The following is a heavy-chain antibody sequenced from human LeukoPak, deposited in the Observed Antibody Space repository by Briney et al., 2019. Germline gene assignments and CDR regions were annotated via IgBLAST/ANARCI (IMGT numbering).Heavy chain of an antibody. J-gene: IGHJ2*01. CDR2: IYYSGST. Sequence: SETLSLTCTVSGGSIRSGDYDWSWIRQPPGKGLEWIGYIYYSGSTYYNPSLKSRVTISVDTSKNQFSLKLSSVTAADTAVYYCATNTAAGNYWYFDLWGRGTLVTVSS. CDR3: ATNTAAGNYWYFDL. D-gene: IGHD6-13*01. CDR1: GGSIRSGDYD. V-gene: IGHV4-30-4*08.